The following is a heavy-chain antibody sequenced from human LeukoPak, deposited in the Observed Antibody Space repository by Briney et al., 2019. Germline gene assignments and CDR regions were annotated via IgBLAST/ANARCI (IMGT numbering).Heavy chain of an antibody. Sequence: PGGSLRLSCAASGFNFNTYEMNWVRQAPGKGLEWVSYICGRGSTKYYADSVKGRFTISRDNAENSLYLQMNGLRAEDTAVYYCARARRDCSGGSCYPDYNWFDPWGQGTLVTVSS. D-gene: IGHD2-15*01. CDR3: ARARRDCSGGSCYPDYNWFDP. J-gene: IGHJ5*02. CDR1: GFNFNTYE. V-gene: IGHV3-48*03. CDR2: ICGRGSTK.